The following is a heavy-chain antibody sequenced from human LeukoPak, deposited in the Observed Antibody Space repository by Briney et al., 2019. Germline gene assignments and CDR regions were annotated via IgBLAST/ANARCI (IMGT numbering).Heavy chain of an antibody. V-gene: IGHV4-4*02. J-gene: IGHJ6*02. CDR3: ARDRSPPRSYSSSWYGGRYYYYGMDV. CDR1: GGSISSSNW. D-gene: IGHD6-13*01. Sequence: SGTLSLTCAVSGGSISSSNWWSWVRQPPGKGLEWIGEIYHSGSTNYNSSLKSRVTISVDKSKNQFSLKLSSVTAADTAVYYCARDRSPPRSYSSSWYGGRYYYYGMDVWGQGTTVTVSS. CDR2: IYHSGST.